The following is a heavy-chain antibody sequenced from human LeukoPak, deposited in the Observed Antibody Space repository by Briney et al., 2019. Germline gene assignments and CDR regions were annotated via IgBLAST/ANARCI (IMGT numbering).Heavy chain of an antibody. D-gene: IGHD3-22*01. CDR1: GFTFSSYS. J-gene: IGHJ3*02. CDR3: ARAHITMIVVVIIRDAFDI. V-gene: IGHV3-21*01. Sequence: GGSLRLSCAASGFTFSSYSMNWVRQAPGKGLEWVSSISSSSSYIYYADSVRGRFTISRDNAKKSLYLQMNSLIAEDMAVYYCARAHITMIVVVIIRDAFDIWGQGTMVTVSS. CDR2: ISSSSSYI.